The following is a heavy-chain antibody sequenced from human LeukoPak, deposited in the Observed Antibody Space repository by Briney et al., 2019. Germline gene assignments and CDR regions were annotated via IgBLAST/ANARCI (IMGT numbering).Heavy chain of an antibody. V-gene: IGHV3-48*03. Sequence: GGSLRLSCAASGFTFSSYEMNWARQAPGKGLEWVSYISSSGRTIFYADSVKGRFTISRDNAKNSLYLQMDSLRAEDTAVYYCARDRSGWYDYWGQGTLVTVSS. CDR1: GFTFSSYE. D-gene: IGHD6-19*01. CDR2: ISSSGRTI. CDR3: ARDRSGWYDY. J-gene: IGHJ4*02.